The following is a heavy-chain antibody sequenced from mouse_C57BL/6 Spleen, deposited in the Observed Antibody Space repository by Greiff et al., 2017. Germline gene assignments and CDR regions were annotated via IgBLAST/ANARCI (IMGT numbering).Heavy chain of an antibody. CDR3: TRRGGDSMDY. J-gene: IGHJ4*01. CDR2: IDPETGGT. Sequence: VQLQQSGAGLVRPGASVTLSCKASGYTFTDYDMHWVNQTPVHGLEWIGAIDPETGGTAYNQKFKGKAILTADKASSTDYMELRRLKSEDSAVYYWTRRGGDSMDYWGQGTSVTVSS. CDR1: GYTFTDYD. V-gene: IGHV1-15*01.